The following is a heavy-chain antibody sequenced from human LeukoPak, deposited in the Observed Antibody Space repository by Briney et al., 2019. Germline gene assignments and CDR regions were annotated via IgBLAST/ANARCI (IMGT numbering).Heavy chain of an antibody. V-gene: IGHV3-49*04. CDR1: GFTFGDYA. J-gene: IGHJ4*02. CDR3: IRRGYCTSTSCYAYFDY. Sequence: PGRSLRLSCTASGFTFGDYAMTWVRQAPGKGLEWVGFIRSKAFGGTTEYAASVKNRFTISRDDSNSIAYLQMNSLKTEDAAVYYCIRRGYCTSTSCYAYFDYWGQGTLVTVSS. CDR2: IRSKAFGGTT. D-gene: IGHD2-2*01.